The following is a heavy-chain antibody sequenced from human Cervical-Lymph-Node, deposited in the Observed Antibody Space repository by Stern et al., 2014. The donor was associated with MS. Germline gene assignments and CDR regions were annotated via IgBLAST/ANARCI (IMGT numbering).Heavy chain of an antibody. CDR1: GITLTNYV. J-gene: IGHJ4*02. CDR3: VATKVGY. CDR2: VSGNSGST. D-gene: IGHD1-26*01. Sequence: EVQLVESGGNLVQPGGSLRLSCAASGITLTNYVMSWVRQPPGKGLEWVTTVSGNSGSTYYADSVKGRFIISRDNSKNTLYLQMNSLRAEDTAVYYCVATKVGYWGQGTLVTVSS. V-gene: IGHV3-23*04.